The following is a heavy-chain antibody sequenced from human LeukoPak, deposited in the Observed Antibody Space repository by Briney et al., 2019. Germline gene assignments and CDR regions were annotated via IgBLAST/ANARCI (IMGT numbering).Heavy chain of an antibody. J-gene: IGHJ3*02. Sequence: GGSLRLSCVASGFTLSSHNINWVRQAPGKGLEWVSHISSSGSITYYGDSVKGRITISRDNAKNSVSLYMNSLRAEDSAVYYCARLGITAFDIWGQGTIVTVSS. V-gene: IGHV3-48*01. CDR1: GFTLSSHN. CDR2: ISSSGSIT. D-gene: IGHD3-10*01. CDR3: ARLGITAFDI.